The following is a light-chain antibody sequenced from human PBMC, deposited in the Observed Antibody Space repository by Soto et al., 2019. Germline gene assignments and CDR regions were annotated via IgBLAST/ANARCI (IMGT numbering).Light chain of an antibody. CDR1: SSDVGGYDY. Sequence: QSALTQPASVSGSPGQSITISCTGTSSDVGGYDYVSWYQQHPGNAPKLMIYDVTNRSSGVSNRCSGSKSGNTASLTISGLQAEDEADYYCISYASINTYVFGTGTKLTVL. V-gene: IGLV2-14*01. CDR2: DVT. J-gene: IGLJ1*01. CDR3: ISYASINTYV.